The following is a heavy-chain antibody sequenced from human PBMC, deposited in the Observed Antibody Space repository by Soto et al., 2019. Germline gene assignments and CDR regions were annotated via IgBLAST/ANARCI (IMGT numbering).Heavy chain of an antibody. V-gene: IGHV1-2*02. CDR1: GYTFTGYY. CDR3: ARVPSGSYFYYY. J-gene: IGHJ4*02. Sequence: ASVKVSCKASGYTFTGYYMHWVRQAPGQGLEWMGWINPNSGGTNYAQKFQGRVTMTRDTSISTAYMELSRLRSDDTAVYYCARVPSGSYFYYYWGQGTLVTVSS. D-gene: IGHD1-26*01. CDR2: INPNSGGT.